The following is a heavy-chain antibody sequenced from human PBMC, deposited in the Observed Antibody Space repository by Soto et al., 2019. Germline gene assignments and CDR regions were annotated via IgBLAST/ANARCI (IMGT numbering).Heavy chain of an antibody. Sequence: PSETLSLTRALPDLSLSNRGDSSGWIRPPPGKGLEWIRYIYHNGYTYYNPSLRSRVTISVDRSKNQFSLKLTSVTDADPARYCWARGFSNVVKYLDSWGQGILVTVSS. CDR2: IYHNGYT. D-gene: IGHD2-21*01. CDR1: DLSLSNRGDS. J-gene: IGHJ4*02. V-gene: IGHV4-30-2*01. CDR3: ARGFSNVVKYLDS.